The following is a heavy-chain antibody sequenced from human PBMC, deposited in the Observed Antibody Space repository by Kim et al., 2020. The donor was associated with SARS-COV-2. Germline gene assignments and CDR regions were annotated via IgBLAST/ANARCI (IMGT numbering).Heavy chain of an antibody. CDR3: AKAPGRGYLFEY. V-gene: IGHV3-23*01. Sequence: YSADSVKGRFTISRDDSKNTLYLQFNSLRAEDTAVYYCAKAPGRGYLFEYWGQGTLVTVSS. D-gene: IGHD5-18*01. J-gene: IGHJ4*02.